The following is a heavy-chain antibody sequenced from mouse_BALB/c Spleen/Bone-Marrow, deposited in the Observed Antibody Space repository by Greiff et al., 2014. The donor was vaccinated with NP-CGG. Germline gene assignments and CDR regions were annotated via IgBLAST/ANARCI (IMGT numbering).Heavy chain of an antibody. D-gene: IGHD2-4*01. Sequence: VQLQQSGAELARPGASVKMSCKASGYSFTSYTMHWVKQRPGQGLEWIGYINPSSGYTNYNQKFEDKATLTADKSSSTAYMQLSSLTSEDSAVYYCARGWDYEGYFDYWGQGTTLTVSS. CDR2: INPSSGYT. CDR3: ARGWDYEGYFDY. J-gene: IGHJ2*01. CDR1: GYSFTSYT. V-gene: IGHV1-4*01.